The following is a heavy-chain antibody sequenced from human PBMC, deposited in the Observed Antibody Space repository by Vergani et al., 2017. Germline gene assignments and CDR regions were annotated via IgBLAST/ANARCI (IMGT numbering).Heavy chain of an antibody. CDR1: GGPISSYY. CDR2: IYYSGST. V-gene: IGHV4-59*01. Sequence: QVQLQESGPGLVKPSETLSLTCTVPGGPISSYYWSWVRQPPGKGLEWIGYIYYSGSTNYNPSLKSRVTISVDTSKNQFSLKLSSVTAADTAVYYCARERKGYFDYWGQGTLVTVSS. CDR3: ARERKGYFDY. J-gene: IGHJ4*02.